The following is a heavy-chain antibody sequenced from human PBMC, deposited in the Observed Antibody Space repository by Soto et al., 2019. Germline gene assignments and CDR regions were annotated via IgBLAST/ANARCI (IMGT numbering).Heavy chain of an antibody. V-gene: IGHV1-3*01. CDR3: ARGPGGPDGPGDY. D-gene: IGHD2-15*01. CDR1: GYTFTSYA. Sequence: QVQLVQSGAEVKKPGASVKVSCKASGYTFTSYAMHWVRQAPGQRLEWMGWINAGNGNTKYSQKFQGRVTITRDTPAITAYMELSSLRSEDTAVYCCARGPGGPDGPGDYWGQGTLVTVSS. J-gene: IGHJ4*02. CDR2: INAGNGNT.